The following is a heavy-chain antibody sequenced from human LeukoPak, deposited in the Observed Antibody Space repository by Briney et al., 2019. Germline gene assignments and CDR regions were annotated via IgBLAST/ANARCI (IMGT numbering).Heavy chain of an antibody. D-gene: IGHD3-16*01. CDR1: GGSISSYY. J-gene: IGHJ3*02. CDR2: IYTSGST. CDR3: ARERLYDYVWGSYPYDASYI. Sequence: SSETLSLTCTVSGGSISSYYWSWIRQPAGKGLEWIGRIYTSGSTNYNPSLKSRVTMSVDTSKNQFSLKLSSVTAADTAVYYCARERLYDYVWGSYPYDASYIWGQGTMVTVSS. V-gene: IGHV4-4*07.